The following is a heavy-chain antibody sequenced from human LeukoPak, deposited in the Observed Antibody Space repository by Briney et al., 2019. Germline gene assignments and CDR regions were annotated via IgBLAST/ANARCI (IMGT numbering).Heavy chain of an antibody. V-gene: IGHV5-51*01. J-gene: IGHJ4*02. CDR3: VRFGLTSSLDY. Sequence: GESLKISCKISGYRLTNNWIGWVRQVPGKGLEWMGLIYPGDSDTRYSPSFQGQVTFSVDTSISTAYLQLSGLRASDIAIYYCVRFGLTSSLDYWGQGTLVTVSS. CDR2: IYPGDSDT. D-gene: IGHD6-13*01. CDR1: GYRLTNNW.